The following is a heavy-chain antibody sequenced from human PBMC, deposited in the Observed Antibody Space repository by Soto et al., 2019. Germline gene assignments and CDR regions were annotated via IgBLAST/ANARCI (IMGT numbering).Heavy chain of an antibody. D-gene: IGHD5-18*01. Sequence: PSETPSLTCTLCVGSTSGNYWSWIRQPAGKGLEWIGRIYSSGRTHYNPSLKSRVTMSVSTNHFSLKLNSVTAADTAVYYCARDFDVNTALDYWYFDLWGRGTLVTVSS. V-gene: IGHV4-4*07. CDR2: IYSSGRT. CDR3: ARDFDVNTALDYWYFDL. J-gene: IGHJ2*01. CDR1: VGSTSGNY.